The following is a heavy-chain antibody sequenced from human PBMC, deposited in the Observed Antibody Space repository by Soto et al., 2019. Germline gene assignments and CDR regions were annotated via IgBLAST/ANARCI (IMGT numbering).Heavy chain of an antibody. V-gene: IGHV4-34*01. CDR1: GVSFSGYY. D-gene: IGHD3-3*01. CDR3: ARGSRFITIFGVAPPPFDP. J-gene: IGHJ5*02. CDR2: INHSGST. Sequence: SETLSLTCAVYGVSFSGYYWSWIRQPPGKGLEWIGEINHSGSTNYNPSLKSRVTISVDTSKNQFSLKLSSVTAADTAVYYCARGSRFITIFGVAPPPFDPWGQGTLVTVSS.